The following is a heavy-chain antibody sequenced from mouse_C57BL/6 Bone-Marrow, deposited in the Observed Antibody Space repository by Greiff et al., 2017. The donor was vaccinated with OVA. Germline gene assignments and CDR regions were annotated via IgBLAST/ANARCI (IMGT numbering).Heavy chain of an antibody. V-gene: IGHV1-53*01. CDR2: INPSNGGT. J-gene: IGHJ3*02. CDR1: GYTFTSYW. CDR3: ARSYYGSR. D-gene: IGHD1-1*01. Sequence: VQLQQPGTELVKPGASVKLSCKASGYTFTSYWMHWVKQRPGPGLEWSVNINPSNGGTNYNEKFKSKATLTVDNSAITAYLQLSSLTSEDSAVYYCARSYYGSRWGQGTLVTVSA.